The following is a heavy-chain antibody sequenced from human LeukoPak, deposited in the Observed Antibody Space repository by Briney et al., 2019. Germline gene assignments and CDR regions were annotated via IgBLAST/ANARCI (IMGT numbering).Heavy chain of an antibody. Sequence: GGSLRLSCAASGFTFSSYSMNWVRQAPGKGLEWVSSISSSSSYIYYADSVKGRFTISRDNSRNTLYLQMDSLRAEDTAVYYCAKSDSNYVAYWGQGTLVTVSS. J-gene: IGHJ4*02. V-gene: IGHV3-21*01. CDR1: GFTFSSYS. CDR3: AKSDSNYVAY. CDR2: ISSSSSYI. D-gene: IGHD4-11*01.